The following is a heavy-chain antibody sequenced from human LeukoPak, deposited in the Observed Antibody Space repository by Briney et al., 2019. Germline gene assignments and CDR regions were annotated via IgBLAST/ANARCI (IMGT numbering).Heavy chain of an antibody. D-gene: IGHD6-19*01. J-gene: IGHJ4*02. CDR1: RFTFSNYW. Sequence: GGSLRLSCAASRFTFSNYWMSWVRQAPGKGLEWVANIKQDGSEKNYADSVKGRFTISRDNAKNSLYLQMNSLRAEDTAVFFCARVPDYSSGWVFDYWGQGTLVTVSS. CDR2: IKQDGSEK. V-gene: IGHV3-7*04. CDR3: ARVPDYSSGWVFDY.